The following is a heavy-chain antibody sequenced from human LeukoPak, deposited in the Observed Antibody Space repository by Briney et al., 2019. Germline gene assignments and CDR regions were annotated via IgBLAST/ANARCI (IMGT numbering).Heavy chain of an antibody. V-gene: IGHV3-23*01. CDR3: AKVRIAVVEPADFDY. Sequence: GASLRLSCAASGFTFSSYAMSWVRQAPGKGLEWVSAISGSGGSTYYADSVKGRFTISRDNSKNTLYLQMNSLRAEDTAVYYCAKVRIAVVEPADFDYWGQETLVTVSS. CDR1: GFTFSSYA. D-gene: IGHD6-19*01. CDR2: ISGSGGST. J-gene: IGHJ4*02.